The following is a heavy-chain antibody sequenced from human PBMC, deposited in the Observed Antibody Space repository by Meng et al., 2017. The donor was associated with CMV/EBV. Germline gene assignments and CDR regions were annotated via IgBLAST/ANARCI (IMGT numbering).Heavy chain of an antibody. D-gene: IGHD6-13*01. J-gene: IGHJ3*02. CDR3: ARDRNSEELVNAFDI. CDR1: GGSISSSSYY. CDR2: IYYSGST. Sequence: SETLSLTCTVSGGSISSSSYYWGWIRQPPGKGLEWIGSIYYSGSTYYNPSLKSRVTISVDTSKNQFSLKLSSVTAADTAVYYCARDRNSEELVNAFDIWGQGTMVTVSS. V-gene: IGHV4-39*07.